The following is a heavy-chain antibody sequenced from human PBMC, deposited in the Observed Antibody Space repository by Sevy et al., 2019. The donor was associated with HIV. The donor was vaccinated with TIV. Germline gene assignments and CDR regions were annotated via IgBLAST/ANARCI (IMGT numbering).Heavy chain of an antibody. J-gene: IGHJ5*02. CDR2: ISRSGSTI. V-gene: IGHV3-11*01. Sequence: GGSLRLSCAASGFTFSDYYMSWIRQAPGKGLEWVSYISRSGSTINYADSVKGRFTISRDNAKNLRKLQINSLRAEDTAVYYCARENTMIEEPGWFDPWGQGTLVTVSS. CDR3: ARENTMIEEPGWFDP. D-gene: IGHD3-22*01. CDR1: GFTFSDYY.